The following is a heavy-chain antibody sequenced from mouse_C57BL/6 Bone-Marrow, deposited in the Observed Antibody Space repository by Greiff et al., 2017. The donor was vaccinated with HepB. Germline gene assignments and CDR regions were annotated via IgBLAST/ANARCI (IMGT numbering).Heavy chain of an antibody. CDR3: ARDTIVTDYAMDY. V-gene: IGHV5-4*01. J-gene: IGHJ4*01. CDR1: GFTFSSYA. Sequence: EVQRVESGGGLVKPGGSLKLSCAASGFTFSSYAMSWVRQTPEKRLEWVATISDGGSYTYYPDNVKGRFTISRDNAKNNLYLQMSHLKSEDTAMYYCARDTIVTDYAMDYWGQGTSVTVSS. CDR2: ISDGGSYT. D-gene: IGHD2-5*01.